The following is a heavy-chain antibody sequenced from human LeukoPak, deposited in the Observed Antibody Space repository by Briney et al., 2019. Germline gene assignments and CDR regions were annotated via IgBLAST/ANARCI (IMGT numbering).Heavy chain of an antibody. CDR3: AKYQTPYYDSSGYFRH. J-gene: IGHJ4*02. CDR1: GFTFSSYG. V-gene: IGHV3-30*18. D-gene: IGHD3-22*01. Sequence: PGGSLRLSCAASGFTFSSYGMHWVRQAPGKGLEWVAVISYDGSNKYYADSVKGRFTISRDNSKNTLYLQMNSLRAEDTAVYYCAKYQTPYYDSSGYFRHWGQGTLVTVSS. CDR2: ISYDGSNK.